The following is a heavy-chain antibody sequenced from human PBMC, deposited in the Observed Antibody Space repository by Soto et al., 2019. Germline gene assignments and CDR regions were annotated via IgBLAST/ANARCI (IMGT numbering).Heavy chain of an antibody. D-gene: IGHD6-19*01. J-gene: IGHJ6*02. V-gene: IGHV3-33*08. Sequence: SLTSCPTTCGFTTGSYNIRRARQAAGKGLEWVAVIWYDGSNKYYADSVKGRFTISRDNSKNTLYLQMNSLRAEDTGVYYWAREYSSGWAYYGMDVWGQGTTVTVSS. CDR1: GFTTGSYN. CDR2: IWYDGSNK. CDR3: AREYSSGWAYYGMDV.